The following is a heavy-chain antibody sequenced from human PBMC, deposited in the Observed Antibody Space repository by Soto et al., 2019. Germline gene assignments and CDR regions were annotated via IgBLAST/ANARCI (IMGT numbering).Heavy chain of an antibody. CDR2: IYYSGNT. J-gene: IGHJ4*02. CDR1: GGSISSGGYY. V-gene: IGHV4-31*03. D-gene: IGHD2-2*01. CDR3: ARNQHIVVVPAHFDY. Sequence: QVQLQESGPGLVKPSQTLSLTCTVSGGSISSGGYYWSWIRQHPGKGLEWIGYIYYSGNTYYNPSPKRRVTISVDTSKNQFSLKLSSVTAADTAVYYCARNQHIVVVPAHFDYWGQGTLVTVSS.